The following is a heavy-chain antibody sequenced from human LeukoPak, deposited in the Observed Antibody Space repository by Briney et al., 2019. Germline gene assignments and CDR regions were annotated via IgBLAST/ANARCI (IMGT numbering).Heavy chain of an antibody. CDR3: ARNREYYYYMDV. CDR1: GFTFSSYG. D-gene: IGHD1-26*01. J-gene: IGHJ6*03. Sequence: GGSLRLSCAASGFTFSSYGMSWVRQAPGKGLEWVANIKQDGSERYYVDSVKGRFTISRDNAKNSLSLQMNSLRVEDTAVYYCARNREYYYYMDVWGKGTTVTVSS. V-gene: IGHV3-7*01. CDR2: IKQDGSER.